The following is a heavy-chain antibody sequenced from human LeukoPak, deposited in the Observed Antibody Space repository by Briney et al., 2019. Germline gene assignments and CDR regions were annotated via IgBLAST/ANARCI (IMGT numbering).Heavy chain of an antibody. D-gene: IGHD5-24*01. CDR2: IYISGST. V-gene: IGHV4-61*02. J-gene: IGHJ4*02. Sequence: PSQTLFLTCTVSGGSFSSGLYYWTWIRQPAGKGLEWIGRIYISGSTNYNPSLKSRVTISRDTSKNEFSLKLSSVTAADTAVYYCARDSRRDGYNLDHWGRGTLVTVSS. CDR3: ARDSRRDGYNLDH. CDR1: GGSFSSGLYY.